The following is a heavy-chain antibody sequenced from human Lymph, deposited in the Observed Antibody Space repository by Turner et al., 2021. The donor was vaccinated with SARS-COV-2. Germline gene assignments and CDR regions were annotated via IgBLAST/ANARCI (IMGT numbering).Heavy chain of an antibody. CDR2: ISYDGSNK. J-gene: IGHJ4*02. D-gene: IGHD6-25*01. CDR1: GFTFSSYA. Sequence: QVQLVEYGGGVVQPGRSLRISCAASGFTFSSYAMHWVRQAPGKGLEWVALISYDGSNKYYADSVKGRFTISRDNSKNTLYLQMNSLRAEDTAVYYCARDVGAALDYWGQGTLVTVSS. V-gene: IGHV3-30-3*01. CDR3: ARDVGAALDY.